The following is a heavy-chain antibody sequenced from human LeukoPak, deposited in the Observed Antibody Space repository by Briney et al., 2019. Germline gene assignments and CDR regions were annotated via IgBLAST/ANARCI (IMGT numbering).Heavy chain of an antibody. Sequence: GGSLRLSCAASGFTFSSYSMNWVCQAPGKGLEWVSSISSSSSYIYYADSVKGRSTISRDNAKNSLYLQMNSLRAEDTAVYYCARAGLGIDYWGQGTLVTVSS. CDR3: ARAGLGIDY. CDR2: ISSSSSYI. V-gene: IGHV3-21*01. D-gene: IGHD3/OR15-3a*01. J-gene: IGHJ4*02. CDR1: GFTFSSYS.